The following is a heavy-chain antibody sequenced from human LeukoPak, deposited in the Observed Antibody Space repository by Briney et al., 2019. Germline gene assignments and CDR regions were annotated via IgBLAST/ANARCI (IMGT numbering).Heavy chain of an antibody. CDR3: AKDNSAVILRYCSGGSCYFDY. CDR2: ISWNSGSI. D-gene: IGHD2-15*01. J-gene: IGHJ4*02. CDR1: GFTFDDYA. Sequence: PGGSLRLSCAASGFTFDDYAMHWVRQAPGKGLEWVSGISWNSGSIGYADSVKGRFTISRDNAKNSLYLQMNSLRAEDTALYYCAKDNSAVILRYCSGGSCYFDYWGQGTLVTVSS. V-gene: IGHV3-9*01.